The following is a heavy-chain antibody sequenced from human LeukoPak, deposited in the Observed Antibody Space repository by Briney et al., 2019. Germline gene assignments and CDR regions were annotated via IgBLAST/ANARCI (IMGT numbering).Heavy chain of an antibody. V-gene: IGHV4-39*06. CDR3: ARCWRSSDAAAADSINWFDP. D-gene: IGHD6-13*01. Sequence: SETLSLTCTVSGGSISSSTYYWGCIRQPPGKGLEWIGSIYYSVSTYYNPTLNSRVTISVDTSKNQSTLKLSSVTAADTAVYYCARCWRSSDAAAADSINWFDPWGQGTLVTVSS. J-gene: IGHJ5*02. CDR2: IYYSVST. CDR1: GGSISSSTYY.